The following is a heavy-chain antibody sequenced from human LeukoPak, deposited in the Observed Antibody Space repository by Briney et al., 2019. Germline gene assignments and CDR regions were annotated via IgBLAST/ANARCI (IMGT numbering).Heavy chain of an antibody. CDR2: ISYDGSNK. J-gene: IGHJ3*02. Sequence: PGGSLRLSCAASGFTFSSYGMHWVRQAPGKGLEWVAVISYDGSNKYYADSVKGRFTISRDNSKNTLYLQMNSLRAEDTAVYYCAKGAYNWNDAGLASDIWGQGTMVTVSS. CDR1: GFTFSSYG. V-gene: IGHV3-30*18. D-gene: IGHD1-1*01. CDR3: AKGAYNWNDAGLASDI.